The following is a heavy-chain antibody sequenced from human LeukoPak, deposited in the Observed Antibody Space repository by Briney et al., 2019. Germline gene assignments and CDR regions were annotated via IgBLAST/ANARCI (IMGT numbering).Heavy chain of an antibody. CDR2: LSGSGITT. CDR3: ARDRERGFDP. CDR1: GFTFSNSA. Sequence: GGSLRLSCAASGFTFSNSAMSWVRQAPGKGLEWVSTLSGSGITTYYADSVKGRFTISRDNSKNTLYLQMNSLRAEDTAVYYCARDRERGFDPWGQGTLVTVSS. J-gene: IGHJ5*02. V-gene: IGHV3-23*01. D-gene: IGHD5-24*01.